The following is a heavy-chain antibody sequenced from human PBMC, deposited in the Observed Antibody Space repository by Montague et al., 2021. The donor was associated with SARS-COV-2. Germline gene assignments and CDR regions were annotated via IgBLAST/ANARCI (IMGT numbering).Heavy chain of an antibody. V-gene: IGHV6-1*01. D-gene: IGHD1-1*01. Sequence: CAISGDSVSSNSAAWNWIRQSPSGGLEWPGRTYYRSKWYTDYAPSVKTRITITPDTSNNQFSLHLNSVTPGDTAVYYCAREGTVPGPRGIYFDDWGQGTLVTVSS. CDR2: TYYRSKWYT. J-gene: IGHJ4*02. CDR3: AREGTVPGPRGIYFDD. CDR1: GDSVSSNSAA.